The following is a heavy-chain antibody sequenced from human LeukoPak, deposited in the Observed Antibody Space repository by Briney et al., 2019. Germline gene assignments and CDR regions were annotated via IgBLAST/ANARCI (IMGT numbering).Heavy chain of an antibody. CDR2: ISSSSSYI. J-gene: IGHJ6*04. CDR3: ARVVPAATSLGMDV. D-gene: IGHD2-2*01. CDR1: GFTFSSYA. Sequence: GGSLRLSCAASGFTFSSYAMSWVRQAPGKGLEWVSSISSSSSYIYYADSVKGRFTISRDNAKNSLYLQMNSLRAEDTAVYYCARVVPAATSLGMDVWGKGTTVTVSS. V-gene: IGHV3-21*01.